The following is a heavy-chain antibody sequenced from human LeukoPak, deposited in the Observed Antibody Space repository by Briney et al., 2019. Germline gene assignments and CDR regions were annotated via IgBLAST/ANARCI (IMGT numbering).Heavy chain of an antibody. CDR2: ISAYNGNT. V-gene: IGHV1-18*01. Sequence: GASVKVSCKTSGYTFTSYAISWVRQAPGQGLEWMGWISAYNGNTDYAQKFQGRVTMTTDTSTSTAYMELRSLRSEDTAVYYCAREGTYDGVRGHYFDYWGQGTLVTVSS. CDR3: AREGTYDGVRGHYFDY. CDR1: GYTFTSYA. D-gene: IGHD3-10*01. J-gene: IGHJ4*02.